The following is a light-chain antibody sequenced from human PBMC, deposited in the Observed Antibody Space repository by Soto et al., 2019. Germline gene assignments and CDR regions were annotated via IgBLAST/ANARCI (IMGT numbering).Light chain of an antibody. J-gene: IGLJ2*01. V-gene: IGLV1-47*01. CDR1: SSNIGSNY. CDR3: AAWDDSLSGHVV. CDR2: KND. Sequence: QPVLTQPPSASGTPGQRVTISCSGSSSNIGSNYVYWYQQLPGTVPKLLIYKNDERPSGVPDRFSGSKSGTSASLAISGLRSEDEADYYCAAWDDSLSGHVVFGGGTKVTVL.